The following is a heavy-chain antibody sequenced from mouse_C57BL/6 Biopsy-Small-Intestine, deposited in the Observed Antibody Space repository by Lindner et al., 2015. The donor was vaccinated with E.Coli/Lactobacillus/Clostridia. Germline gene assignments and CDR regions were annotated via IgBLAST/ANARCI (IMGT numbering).Heavy chain of an antibody. CDR1: GYIFTNYY. D-gene: IGHD3-1*01. CDR2: INPSSGDT. V-gene: IGHV1-63*02. CDR3: ARDLSYGLRGPSKGALYI. Sequence: SVKVSCKASGYIFTNYYIHWVRQAPGQGLEWMGIINPSSGDTDYAQKFQGRVTMTRHTSTSTVYMELSNLRSDDTAMYYCARDLSYGLRGPSKGALYIWGQGTMVTVSS. J-gene: IGHJ3*01.